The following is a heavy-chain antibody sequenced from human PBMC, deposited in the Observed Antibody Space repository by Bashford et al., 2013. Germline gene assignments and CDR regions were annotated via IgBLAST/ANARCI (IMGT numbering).Heavy chain of an antibody. J-gene: IGHJ6*02. D-gene: IGHD4-11*01. V-gene: IGHV3-30-3*01. CDR3: AREGYSNPRRRAHYYYGMDV. Sequence: VRQAPGKGLEWVAVISYDGSNKYYADSVKGRFTISRDNSKNTLYLQMNSLRAEDTAVYYCAREGYSNPRRRAHYYYGMDVWGQGTTVTVSS. CDR2: ISYDGSNK.